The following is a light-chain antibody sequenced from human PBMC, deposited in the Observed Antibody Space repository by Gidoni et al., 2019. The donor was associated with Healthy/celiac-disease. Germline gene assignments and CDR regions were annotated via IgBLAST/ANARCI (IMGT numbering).Light chain of an antibody. CDR3: SSYTSSSVYV. J-gene: IGLJ1*01. CDR2: EVS. V-gene: IGLV2-14*01. CDR1: SSDVGGYNY. Sequence: QSALTQPASVSGSPGQSITISCTGTSSDVGGYNYVPWYQQHPGKAPKLMIYEVSNRPSGVPDRFSGSKSGNTASLTISGLQAEDEADYYCSSYTSSSVYVFGTGTKVTVL.